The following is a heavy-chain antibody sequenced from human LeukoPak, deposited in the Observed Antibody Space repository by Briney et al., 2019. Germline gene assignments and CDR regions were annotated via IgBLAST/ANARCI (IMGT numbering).Heavy chain of an antibody. D-gene: IGHD6-19*01. Sequence: ASVKVSCKASGYTFTGYYMHWVRQAPGQGLEWMGWINPNSGGTNYAQKFQGRVTMTRDTSISTAYMELSRLRSDDTAVYYCARPRGSSGWSSVFDYWGQGTLVTVSS. CDR3: ARPRGSSGWSSVFDY. V-gene: IGHV1-2*02. CDR1: GYTFTGYY. CDR2: INPNSGGT. J-gene: IGHJ4*02.